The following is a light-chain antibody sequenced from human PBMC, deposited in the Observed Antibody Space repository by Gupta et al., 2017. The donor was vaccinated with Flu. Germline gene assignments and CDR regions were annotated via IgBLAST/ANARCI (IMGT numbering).Light chain of an antibody. Sequence: IQMMKPPSSLFASVGDRVTITCRASQDIRNYLGWYQQQPGRAPKRLIYDASTLQSGVPSRFSGSGSGTEFTLTISSLQPEDFAIYYCQQQNSYPWTFGQGTKVEV. V-gene: IGKV1-17*01. J-gene: IGKJ1*01. CDR1: QDIRNY. CDR2: DAS. CDR3: QQQNSYPWT.